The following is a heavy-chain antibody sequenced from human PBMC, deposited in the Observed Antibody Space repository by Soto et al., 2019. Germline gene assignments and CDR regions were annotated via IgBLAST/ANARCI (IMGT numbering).Heavy chain of an antibody. D-gene: IGHD3-3*01. CDR2: IIPIFGTA. V-gene: IGHV1-69*06. CDR3: ARESPDPDYDFWSGYYTGASAKIYYYGMDV. CDR1: GGTFSSYA. J-gene: IGHJ6*02. Sequence: AASVKVSCKASGGTFSSYAISWVRQAPGQGLEWMGGIIPIFGTANYAQKFQGGVTITADKSTSTAYMELSSLRSEDTAVYYCARESPDPDYDFWSGYYTGASAKIYYYGMDVWGQGTTVTVSS.